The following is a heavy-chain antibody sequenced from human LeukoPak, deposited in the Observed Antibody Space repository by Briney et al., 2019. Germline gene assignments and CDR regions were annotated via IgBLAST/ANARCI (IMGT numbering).Heavy chain of an antibody. CDR1: GFTFGSYA. J-gene: IGHJ4*02. CDR3: AKESMGSRSLDY. V-gene: IGHV3-23*01. D-gene: IGHD1-26*01. Sequence: SGGSLRLSCTASGFTFGSYAMSWVRQAPGKGLEWVSSISGGSEDTYYADSVKGRFTISRDNSKDTLYLQMNSLRAEDTAVYYCAKESMGSRSLDYWGQGTLVTVSS. CDR2: ISGGSEDT.